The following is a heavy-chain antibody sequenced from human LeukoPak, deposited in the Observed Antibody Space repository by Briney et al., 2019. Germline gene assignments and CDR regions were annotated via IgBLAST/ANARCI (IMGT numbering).Heavy chain of an antibody. CDR3: AKGYSGYDYWAFGI. CDR2: ISKDSSAT. V-gene: IGHV3-23*01. D-gene: IGHD5-12*01. Sequence: SGGSLRLSCTASGFTFNTYSMTWVRQAPGKGLEWVAAISKDSSATYYAGSVKGRFTISRDNSKNTLYLQMISLRAEDTALYYCAKGYSGYDYWAFGIWGQGTMVTVSS. CDR1: GFTFNTYS. J-gene: IGHJ3*02.